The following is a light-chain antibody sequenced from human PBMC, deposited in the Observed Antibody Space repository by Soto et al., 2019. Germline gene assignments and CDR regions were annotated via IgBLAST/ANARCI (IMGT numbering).Light chain of an antibody. CDR3: QHYGSSPPIT. Sequence: DIVLTQSPGTLSLSPGERATLSCRASQSVSSNYLAWYQQKPGQAPRFLIYAASSRATGIPDRFSGSGSGTDFTLTISRLEPEDFAVYDCQHYGSSPPITFGQGTRLEIK. CDR2: AAS. CDR1: QSVSSNY. V-gene: IGKV3-20*01. J-gene: IGKJ5*01.